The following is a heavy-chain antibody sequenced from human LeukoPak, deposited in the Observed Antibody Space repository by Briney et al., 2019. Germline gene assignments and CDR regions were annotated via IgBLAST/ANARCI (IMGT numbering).Heavy chain of an antibody. Sequence: SVKVSCKASGGTFSSYAISWVRQAPGQGLEWMGGIIPIFGTANYAQKLQGRVTMTTDTSTSTACMELRGLRSDDTAVYYCARDYGDYVPLDYWGQGTLVTVSS. V-gene: IGHV1-69*05. D-gene: IGHD4-17*01. CDR1: GGTFSSYA. J-gene: IGHJ4*02. CDR2: IIPIFGTA. CDR3: ARDYGDYVPLDY.